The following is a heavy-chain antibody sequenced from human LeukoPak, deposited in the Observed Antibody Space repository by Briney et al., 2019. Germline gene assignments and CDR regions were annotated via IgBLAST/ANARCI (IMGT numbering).Heavy chain of an antibody. CDR2: ISVSGNT. V-gene: IGHV3-23*01. D-gene: IGHD2-15*01. J-gene: IGHJ4*02. CDR3: AKAPVTTCSGAYCYPFDY. CDR1: GFTLSSYA. Sequence: GGSLRLSCAASGFTLSSYAMSWVRQGPGKGLELVSAISVSGNTYHADSVKGRFTISSDSSKDTLYLQMNSLRAGDGAVYYCAKAPVTTCSGAYCYPFDYWSQGTLVTVSS.